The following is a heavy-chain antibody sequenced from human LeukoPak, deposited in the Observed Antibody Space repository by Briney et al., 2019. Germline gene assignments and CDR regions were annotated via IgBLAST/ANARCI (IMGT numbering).Heavy chain of an antibody. Sequence: ASVKVSCKVSGYTLTELSMHWVRQAPGKGLEWMGGFDPEDGETIYAQKFQGRVTMTEDTSTDTAYMELSSLRSEDTAVYYCARFGTDYNTPQFDYWGQGTLVTVSS. V-gene: IGHV1-24*01. D-gene: IGHD4-11*01. CDR2: FDPEDGET. CDR3: ARFGTDYNTPQFDY. J-gene: IGHJ4*02. CDR1: GYTLTELS.